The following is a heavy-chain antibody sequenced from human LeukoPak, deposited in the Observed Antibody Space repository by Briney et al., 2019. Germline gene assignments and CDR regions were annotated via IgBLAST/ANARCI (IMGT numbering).Heavy chain of an antibody. CDR3: ARVVAVAGNRFFDL. Sequence: SSETLSLTCTVSGDSISTYYWSWIRQPPGKGLEWIGYIYYSGSTNYNPSLKSRVTISVDTSKNQFSLKLNSVTAADTAVYYCARVVAVAGNRFFDLWGRGTLVTVSS. D-gene: IGHD6-19*01. V-gene: IGHV4-59*01. CDR1: GDSISTYY. J-gene: IGHJ2*01. CDR2: IYYSGST.